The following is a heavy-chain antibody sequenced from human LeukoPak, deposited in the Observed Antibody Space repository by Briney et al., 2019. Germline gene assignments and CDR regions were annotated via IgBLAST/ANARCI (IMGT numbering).Heavy chain of an antibody. CDR2: MEEHGSEI. CDR1: GFDFSGFS. Sequence: GGSLRLSCVVSGFDFSGFSMSWVRQAPGKGLEWVAIMEEHGSEIFYVDSVKGRFIISRDNARNSLYLQMNNLRAEDTAVYYCARPRGCGSARCNNFDYWGQGTLVTVSS. CDR3: ARPRGCGSARCNNFDY. V-gene: IGHV3-7*01. J-gene: IGHJ4*02. D-gene: IGHD2-2*01.